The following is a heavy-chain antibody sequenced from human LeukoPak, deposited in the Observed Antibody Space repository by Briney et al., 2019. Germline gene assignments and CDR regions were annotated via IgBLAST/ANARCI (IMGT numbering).Heavy chain of an antibody. J-gene: IGHJ5*02. Sequence: ASVKVSCKASGYTFTSYWIQWVRQAPRQGLEWMGLINPDGGSTAYAHRFQGRVTMTRDTSTSTVYMDFSSLRSEDTALYYCARAPRNSSTMLDHWGQGTLVTVSS. CDR2: INPDGGST. D-gene: IGHD6-13*01. CDR3: ARAPRNSSTMLDH. CDR1: GYTFTSYW. V-gene: IGHV1-46*01.